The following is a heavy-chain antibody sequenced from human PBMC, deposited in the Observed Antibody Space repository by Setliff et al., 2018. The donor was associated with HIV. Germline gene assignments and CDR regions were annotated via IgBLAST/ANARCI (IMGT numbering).Heavy chain of an antibody. V-gene: IGHV4-4*07. Sequence: PSETLSLTCSVSGVSINTYYWSWIRQPAGKGLEWIGHIYTSGSTSGSTYYNPSRKSRVIISVDTSKNQFSLKLSSVTAADTAVYYCAGVKRGLEWLPYGYFDYWGQGTLVTVSS. CDR1: GVSINTYY. CDR3: AGVKRGLEWLPYGYFDY. J-gene: IGHJ4*02. CDR2: IYTSGSTSGST. D-gene: IGHD3-3*01.